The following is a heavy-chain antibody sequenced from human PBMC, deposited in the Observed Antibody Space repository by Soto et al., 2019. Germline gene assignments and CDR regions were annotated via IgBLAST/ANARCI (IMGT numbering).Heavy chain of an antibody. V-gene: IGHV4-30-4*01. J-gene: IGHJ4*02. CDR1: GGSISSGDYY. D-gene: IGHD3-22*01. CDR2: IYYSGST. Sequence: SETLSLTCTVSGGSISSGDYYWSWIRQPPGKGLEWIGYIYYSGSTYYNPSLKSRVTISVDTSKNQFSLKLSSVTAADTAVYYCARAGKEYYYDSSGYLDFDYWGQGTLVTVSS. CDR3: ARAGKEYYYDSSGYLDFDY.